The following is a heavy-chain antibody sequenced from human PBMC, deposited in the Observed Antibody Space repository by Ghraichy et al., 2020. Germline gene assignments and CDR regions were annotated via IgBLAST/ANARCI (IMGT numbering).Heavy chain of an antibody. CDR3: ASLGYSGYVGEDY. J-gene: IGHJ4*02. CDR1: GGSISSYY. V-gene: IGHV4-4*09. D-gene: IGHD5-12*01. Sequence: SETLSLTCTVSGGSISSYYWSWIRQPPGKGLEWIGYIYTSGSTNYNPSLKSRVTISVDTSKNQFSLKLSSVTAADTAVYYCASLGYSGYVGEDYWGQGTLVTVSS. CDR2: IYTSGST.